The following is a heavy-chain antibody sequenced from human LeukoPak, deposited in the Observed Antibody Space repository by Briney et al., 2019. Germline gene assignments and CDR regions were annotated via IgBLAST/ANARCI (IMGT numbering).Heavy chain of an antibody. Sequence: PGGSPRLSCAASGFTFSSYWVHWVRQAPGKGLVWVSRINSDGSSTSYADSVKGRFTISRDNAKNTLYLQMNSLRAEDTAVYYCARDFYGSGSQADYWGQGTLVTVSS. CDR3: ARDFYGSGSQADY. J-gene: IGHJ4*02. V-gene: IGHV3-74*01. CDR2: INSDGSST. CDR1: GFTFSSYW. D-gene: IGHD3-10*01.